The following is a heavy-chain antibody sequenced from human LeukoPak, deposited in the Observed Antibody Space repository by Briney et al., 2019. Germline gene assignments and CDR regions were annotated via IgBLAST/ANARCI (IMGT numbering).Heavy chain of an antibody. J-gene: IGHJ6*02. CDR1: GGTLSSYA. CDR2: IIPIFGTA. Sequence: ASVKVSCKASGGTLSSYAISWVRQAPGQGLEWMGGIIPIFGTANYAQKFQGRVTITADESTSTAYMELSSLRSEDTAVYYCARDRSIGYYYYGMDVWGQGTTVTVSS. D-gene: IGHD6-6*01. V-gene: IGHV1-69*13. CDR3: ARDRSIGYYYYGMDV.